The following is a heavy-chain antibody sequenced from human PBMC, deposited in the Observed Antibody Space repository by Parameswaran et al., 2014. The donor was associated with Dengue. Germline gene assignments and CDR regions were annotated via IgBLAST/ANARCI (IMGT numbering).Heavy chain of an antibody. D-gene: IGHD1-26*01. V-gene: IGHV5-51*01. J-gene: IGHJ4*02. Sequence: PGASVKVSCKGSGYNFITHWIGWVRQMPGKGLEWMGIIYPGDSDTRYSTSFEGQVTISADKFINTAFLQWSNLKATDTAMYYCARQGVGAPVDSWGQGTLVTVSS. CDR3: ARQGVGAPVDS. CDR2: IYPGDSDT. CDR1: GYNFITHW.